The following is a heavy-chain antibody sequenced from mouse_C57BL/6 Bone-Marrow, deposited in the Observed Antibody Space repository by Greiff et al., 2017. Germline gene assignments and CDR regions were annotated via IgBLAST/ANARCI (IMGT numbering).Heavy chain of an antibody. V-gene: IGHV1-64*01. CDR2: ILPNSGST. CDR1: GYTFISYW. CDR3: ARWRLRRESCFAY. D-gene: IGHD2-4*01. Sequence: QVQLQQPGAELVKPGASVKLSCKASGYTFISYWMHWVKQRPGQGLAWIGMILPNSGSTNYNEKFKSKATLTVDKSSSPAYMQLSSLTSEDSAVYYCARWRLRRESCFAYWGQGTLGTVSA. J-gene: IGHJ3*01.